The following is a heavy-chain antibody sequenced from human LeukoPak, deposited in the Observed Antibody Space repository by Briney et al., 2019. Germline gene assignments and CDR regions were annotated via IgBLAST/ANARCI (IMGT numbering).Heavy chain of an antibody. V-gene: IGHV1-69*04. J-gene: IGHJ4*02. CDR1: GGTFSSYA. CDR3: AWEVATIIGQSYFDD. CDR2: IIPILGIA. Sequence: ASVKVSCKASGGTFSSYAFSWVRQAPGQGLEWMGRIIPILGIANYAQKFQGRVTITADKSTNTAYMELSSLRSEDTAVYYCAWEVATIIGQSYFDDWSQGTLVTVSS. D-gene: IGHD5-12*01.